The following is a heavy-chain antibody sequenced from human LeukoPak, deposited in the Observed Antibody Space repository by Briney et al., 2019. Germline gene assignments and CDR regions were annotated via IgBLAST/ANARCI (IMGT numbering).Heavy chain of an antibody. Sequence: GGSLRLSCAASGFTFSSYEMNWVRQAPGKGLEWVSYISSSGSTIYYADSVKGRFTISRDNAKNSLYLQMNSLRAEDTAVYYCARLYGDPGMYYFDYWGQGTLVTVSS. CDR2: ISSSGSTI. CDR3: ARLYGDPGMYYFDY. J-gene: IGHJ4*02. V-gene: IGHV3-48*03. CDR1: GFTFSSYE. D-gene: IGHD4-17*01.